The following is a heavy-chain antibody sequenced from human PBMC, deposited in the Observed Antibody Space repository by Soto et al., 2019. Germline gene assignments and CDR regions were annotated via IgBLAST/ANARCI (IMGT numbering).Heavy chain of an antibody. CDR3: ARNVWGGYHDRTYYFDY. Sequence: GGSLRLSCAASGFNFSSYTMNWVRQAPGKGLEWVSSISSSSRYIYYADSVEGRFTISRDDAKNSLYLQMNSLRADDTGVYFCARNVWGGYHDRTYYFDYWGQGSLVTVSS. CDR1: GFNFSSYT. CDR2: ISSSSRYI. D-gene: IGHD3-16*01. J-gene: IGHJ4*02. V-gene: IGHV3-21*04.